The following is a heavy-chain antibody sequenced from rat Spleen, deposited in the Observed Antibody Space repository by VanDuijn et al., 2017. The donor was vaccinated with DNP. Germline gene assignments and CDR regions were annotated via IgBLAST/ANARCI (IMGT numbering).Heavy chain of an antibody. CDR1: DYSIPSVYR. CDR3: ARWNIGTSTLDY. V-gene: IGHV3-3*01. CDR2: IDSAGSI. J-gene: IGHJ2*01. Sequence: EVQLQESGPGLVKPSQSLSLTCSVTDYSIPSVYRWNWIRKFPGNKLEWMAYIDSAGSIEYNPYLKGRISITRDTSKNQFFLQLSSVTTEDTATYYCARWNIGTSTLDYWGQGVMVTVSS. D-gene: IGHD1-5*01.